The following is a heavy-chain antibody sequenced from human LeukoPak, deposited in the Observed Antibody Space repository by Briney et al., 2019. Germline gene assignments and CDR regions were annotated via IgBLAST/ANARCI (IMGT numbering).Heavy chain of an antibody. CDR2: ISAYNSNT. CDR3: ARDLDRNYYYDNSGYSN. J-gene: IGHJ4*02. V-gene: IGHV1-18*01. Sequence: GASVKVSCKASGYTFTSYGISWVRQAPGQGLEWMGWISAYNSNTNYAQKLQGRVTMTTDTSTSTAYMELRSLRSDDTAVYYCARDLDRNYYYDNSGYSNWGQGTLVTVSS. D-gene: IGHD3-22*01. CDR1: GYTFTSYG.